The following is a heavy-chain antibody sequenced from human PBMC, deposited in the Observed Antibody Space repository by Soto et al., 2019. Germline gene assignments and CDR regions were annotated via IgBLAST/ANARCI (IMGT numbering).Heavy chain of an antibody. CDR1: GGTFSSYA. CDR3: ARVRVMEQLVSYYYYGMDV. J-gene: IGHJ6*02. D-gene: IGHD6-6*01. Sequence: SVKFSCTASGGTFSSYAISWVRQAPGQGLEWMGGIIPIFGTANYAQKFQGRVTITADESTSTAYMELSSLRSEDTAVYYCARVRVMEQLVSYYYYGMDVWGQGTTVTVS. V-gene: IGHV1-69*13. CDR2: IIPIFGTA.